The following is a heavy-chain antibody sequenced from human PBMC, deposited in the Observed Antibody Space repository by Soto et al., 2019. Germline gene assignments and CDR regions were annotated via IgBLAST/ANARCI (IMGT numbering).Heavy chain of an antibody. CDR1: GGTFSSYA. D-gene: IGHD6-13*01. V-gene: IGHV1-69*01. CDR2: IIPIFGTA. Sequence: QVQLVQSGAEVKKPGSSVKVSCKASGGTFSSYAISWVRQAPGQGLEWMGGIIPIFGTANYAQKFQGRVTITADESTSTAYMELSSLRSEDTAVYYCACISSRWNEPYYYYGMDVWGQGTTVTVSS. CDR3: ACISSRWNEPYYYYGMDV. J-gene: IGHJ6*02.